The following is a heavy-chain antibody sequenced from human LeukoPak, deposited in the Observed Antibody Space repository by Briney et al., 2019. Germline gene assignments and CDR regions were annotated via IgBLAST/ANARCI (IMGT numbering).Heavy chain of an antibody. CDR2: ISGSGGST. V-gene: IGHV3-23*01. Sequence: PGGSLRLSCAASGFTFSSYGMSWVRQAPGKGLEWVSAISGSGGSTYYADSVKGRFTISRDNSKNTLYLQMNSLRAEDTAVYYCAKAGLVRGGALDSWGQGTLVTVSS. CDR1: GFTFSSYG. CDR3: AKAGLVRGGALDS. J-gene: IGHJ4*02. D-gene: IGHD4/OR15-4a*01.